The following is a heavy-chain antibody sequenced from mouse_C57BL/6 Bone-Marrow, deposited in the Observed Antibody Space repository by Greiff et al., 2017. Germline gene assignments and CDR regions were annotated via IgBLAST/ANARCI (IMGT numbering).Heavy chain of an antibody. CDR2: IYPSDSET. CDR1: GYTFTSYW. Sequence: VQLQQPGAELVRPGSSVKLSCKASGYTFTSYWMDWVKQRPGQGLEWIGNIYPSDSETHYNQKFKDKATLTVDKSSRPAYMQLSSLTSDDSAVYYCARSLLRYHYYAMDYWGQGTSVTVSS. J-gene: IGHJ4*01. V-gene: IGHV1-61*01. CDR3: ARSLLRYHYYAMDY. D-gene: IGHD1-1*01.